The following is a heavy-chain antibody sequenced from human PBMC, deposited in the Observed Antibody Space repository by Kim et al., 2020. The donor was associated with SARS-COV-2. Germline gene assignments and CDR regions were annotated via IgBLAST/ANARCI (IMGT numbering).Heavy chain of an antibody. CDR3: AREVFLSNLGRSKYYYGMDV. J-gene: IGHJ6*02. CDR2: ISGYNGNT. D-gene: IGHD3-16*01. Sequence: ASVKVSCKASNYTFTTYGISWVRQAPGQGLEWMGWISGYNGNTNSAQKLQGRVAMTIDTSTTTAYMELKSLRSDDTAVYYCAREVFLSNLGRSKYYYGMDVWGQGTTVTVSS. CDR1: NYTFTTYG. V-gene: IGHV1-18*01.